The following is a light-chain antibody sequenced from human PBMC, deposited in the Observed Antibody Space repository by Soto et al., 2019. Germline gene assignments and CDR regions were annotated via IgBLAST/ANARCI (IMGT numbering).Light chain of an antibody. Sequence: QSALTQPASVSGSPGQSIAISCTGTSSDVGSYNSVSWYQQYPGKAPKLMIHDVNNRPSGISDRFSGSKSGNTASLAISGLQDDDESDYYCSSFTSSTSDVFGTGTKLTVL. CDR2: DVN. V-gene: IGLV2-14*03. CDR1: SSDVGSYNS. J-gene: IGLJ1*01. CDR3: SSFTSSTSDV.